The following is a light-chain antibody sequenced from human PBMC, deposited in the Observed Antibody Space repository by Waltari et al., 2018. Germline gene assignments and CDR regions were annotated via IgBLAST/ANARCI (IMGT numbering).Light chain of an antibody. CDR2: DAS. J-gene: IGKJ4*01. Sequence: EIVLTQSPGTLSLSPGERATLSCRATQSVSSNYLAWYQQKPGQAPRLLIYDASNRATGLPERFSGSWSGTDFTLTISRLEPEDFAVYYCQQYGSSPLTFGGGTKVEIK. V-gene: IGKV3-20*01. CDR3: QQYGSSPLT. CDR1: QSVSSNY.